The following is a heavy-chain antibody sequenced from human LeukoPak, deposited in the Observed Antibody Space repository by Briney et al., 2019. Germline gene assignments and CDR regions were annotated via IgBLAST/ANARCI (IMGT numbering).Heavy chain of an antibody. D-gene: IGHD3-10*01. V-gene: IGHV3-30*03. CDR2: ISNDRSNK. J-gene: IGHJ3*01. Sequence: PGGSLRLSCAASGFTFSSYGMHWVRQAPGKGLEWVSRISNDRSNKYYADSVKGRFTISRDNSRNTLYLQMSSLRAEDTAVYYCASRFSAGSGTYNGAFDLWGQGTLVTVSS. CDR3: ASRFSAGSGTYNGAFDL. CDR1: GFTFSSYG.